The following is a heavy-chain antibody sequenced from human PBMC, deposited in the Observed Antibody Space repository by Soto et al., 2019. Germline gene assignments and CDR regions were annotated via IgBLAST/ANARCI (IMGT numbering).Heavy chain of an antibody. J-gene: IGHJ5*02. CDR2: INYSATT. Sequence: QVQLQESGPGLVKASETLSLTCPVSGGSVTTYWGWIRQPPGKGLEWIGYINYSATTKSNSSLKIRVTISVDTSKTQVSLSLRSVTAAYTAVYYCAASYCSDGVSCNWFDPWGQGILVIVSS. CDR3: AASYCSDGVSCNWFDP. D-gene: IGHD2-8*01. V-gene: IGHV4-59*02. CDR1: GGSVTTY.